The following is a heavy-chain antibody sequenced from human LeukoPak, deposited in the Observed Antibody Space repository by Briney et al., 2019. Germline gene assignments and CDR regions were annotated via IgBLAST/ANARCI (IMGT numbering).Heavy chain of an antibody. CDR1: GFTYSDYY. Sequence: GGSLRLSCAASGFTYSDYYMSWIRQAPGKALEWVSYISRSGGSIYYADSLKGRFTISRDNAKNSLYLQMNSLRAEDTAVYFCARSLKVSAALDVFDIWGQGTMVTVSS. CDR3: ARSLKVSAALDVFDI. D-gene: IGHD2-2*01. CDR2: ISRSGGSI. V-gene: IGHV3-11*04. J-gene: IGHJ3*02.